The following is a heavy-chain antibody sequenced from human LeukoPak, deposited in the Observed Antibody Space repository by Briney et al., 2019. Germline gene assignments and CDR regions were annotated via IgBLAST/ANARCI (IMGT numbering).Heavy chain of an antibody. CDR3: ARENRYFDWLLSQEFDP. J-gene: IGHJ5*02. D-gene: IGHD3-9*01. CDR2: ISGRSTDI. Sequence: GGSLRLSCAVSGFPFSSYSMTWVRQAPGKGLEWVSSISGRSTDIYYADSVKGRFTTSRDNAKNSLFLQMNSLRAEDTAVYYCARENRYFDWLLSQEFDPWGQGTLVTVSS. V-gene: IGHV3-21*01. CDR1: GFPFSSYS.